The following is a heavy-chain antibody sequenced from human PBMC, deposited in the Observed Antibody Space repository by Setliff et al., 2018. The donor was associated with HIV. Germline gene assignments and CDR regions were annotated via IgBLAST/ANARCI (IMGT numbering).Heavy chain of an antibody. V-gene: IGHV3-33*01. CDR2: IWYDGSEM. CDR1: GFSLSYHG. D-gene: IGHD1-26*01. CDR3: ARNTDVDSVYRPFHI. Sequence: GGSLRLSCAASGFSLSYHGMHWVRQAPGKGLEWVAIIWYDGSEMQYVDSVKGRFTISRDNAKNSLYLQMNSLRAEDTAVYYCARNTDVDSVYRPFHIWGQGTMVTVSS. J-gene: IGHJ3*02.